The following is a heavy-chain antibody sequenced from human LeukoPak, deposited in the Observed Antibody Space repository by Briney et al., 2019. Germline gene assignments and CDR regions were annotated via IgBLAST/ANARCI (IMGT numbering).Heavy chain of an antibody. CDR1: GDSISSGDYY. CDR3: ARFSTYYYDSGGYGNWFDP. J-gene: IGHJ5*02. Sequence: SETLSLTCTVSGDSISSGDYYWSWIRQPPGKGLGWIGYIYYSGSTYYNPSLKSRVTISLDTSKNQFSLKLNSVTAADTAVYYCARFSTYYYDSGGYGNWFDPWGQGTLVTVSS. V-gene: IGHV4-30-4*08. D-gene: IGHD3-22*01. CDR2: IYYSGST.